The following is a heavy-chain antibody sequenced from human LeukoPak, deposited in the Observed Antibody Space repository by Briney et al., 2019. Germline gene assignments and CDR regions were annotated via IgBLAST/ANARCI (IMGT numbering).Heavy chain of an antibody. V-gene: IGHV3-23*01. CDR1: GFTVSSNY. D-gene: IGHD6-19*01. CDR3: AKVILNSSGWLRYGMDV. Sequence: GGSLRLSCAASGFTVSSNYMSWVRQAPGKGLEWVSSISGSGGSPYYADSVRGRFTISRDNSKNTLYLQMNTLRADDTAVFYCAKVILNSSGWLRYGMDVWGQGTTVIVSS. CDR2: ISGSGGSP. J-gene: IGHJ6*02.